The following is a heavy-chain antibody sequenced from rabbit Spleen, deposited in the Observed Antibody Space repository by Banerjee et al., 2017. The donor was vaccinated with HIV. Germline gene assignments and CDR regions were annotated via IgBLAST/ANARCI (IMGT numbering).Heavy chain of an antibody. CDR1: GFSFSSDYS. D-gene: IGHD5-1*01. V-gene: IGHV1S40*01. Sequence: QSLEESGGGLVKPEGSLTLTCKASGFSFSSDYSMGWVRQAPGKGLEWIACIDCGGFDCTYYANWVKGRFTISKTSSTTMTLRMTSLTAADTATYFCVRSLYGINNDTLWGPGTLVTVS. J-gene: IGHJ4*01. CDR3: VRSLYGINNDTL. CDR2: IDCGGFDCT.